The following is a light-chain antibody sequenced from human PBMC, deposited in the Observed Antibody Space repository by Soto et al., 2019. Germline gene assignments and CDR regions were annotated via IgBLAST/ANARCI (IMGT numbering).Light chain of an antibody. Sequence: QSALTQPPSASGSPGQSVTISCTGISSDVGDYNYVSWYQQHPGKAPKLMIYEVTKRPSGVPDRFSGSKSGNTASLTVPGLQAEDEADYYFSSYAGGNKMFGGGTKLTVL. J-gene: IGLJ3*02. CDR3: SSYAGGNKM. CDR1: SSDVGDYNY. CDR2: EVT. V-gene: IGLV2-8*01.